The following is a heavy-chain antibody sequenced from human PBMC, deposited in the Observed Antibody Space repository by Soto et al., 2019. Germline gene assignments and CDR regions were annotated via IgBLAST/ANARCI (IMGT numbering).Heavy chain of an antibody. CDR2: IIPIFGTA. Sequence: GASVKVSCKASGGTFSSYAISWVRQAPGQGLEWMGGIIPIFGTANYAQKFQGRVTITADESTSTAYMELSSLRSEDTAVYYCARGRWEPLYYFDYWGQGTLVTVSS. V-gene: IGHV1-69*13. CDR1: GGTFSSYA. J-gene: IGHJ4*02. CDR3: ARGRWEPLYYFDY. D-gene: IGHD1-26*01.